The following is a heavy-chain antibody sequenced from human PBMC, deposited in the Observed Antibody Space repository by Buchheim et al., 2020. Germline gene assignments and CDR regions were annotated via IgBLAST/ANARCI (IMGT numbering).Heavy chain of an antibody. D-gene: IGHD6-19*01. CDR1: GFTFSSYA. V-gene: IGHV3-23*01. CDR2: ISGSGGST. CDR3: AKDPGGIAVAGPSENYFDY. Sequence: EVQLLESGGGLVQPRGSLRLSCAASGFTFSSYAMSWVRQAPGKGLEWVSAISGSGGSTYYADSVKGRFTISRDNSKNTLYLQMNSLRAEDTAVYYCAKDPGGIAVAGPSENYFDYWGQGTL. J-gene: IGHJ4*02.